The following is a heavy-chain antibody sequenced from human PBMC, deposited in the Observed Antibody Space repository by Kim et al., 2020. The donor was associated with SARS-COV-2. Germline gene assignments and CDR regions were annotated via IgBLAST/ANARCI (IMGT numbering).Heavy chain of an antibody. CDR1: GYTFTSYA. D-gene: IGHD6-13*01. Sequence: ASVKVSCKASGYTFTSYAMHWVRQAPGQRLEWMGWINAGNGNTKYSQKFQRRVTITRDTSASTAYMELSSLRSEDTAVYYCARGADAGTTPPYYFDYWRQGTLVTVSS. CDR3: ARGADAGTTPPYYFDY. J-gene: IGHJ4*02. V-gene: IGHV1-3*01. CDR2: INAGNGNT.